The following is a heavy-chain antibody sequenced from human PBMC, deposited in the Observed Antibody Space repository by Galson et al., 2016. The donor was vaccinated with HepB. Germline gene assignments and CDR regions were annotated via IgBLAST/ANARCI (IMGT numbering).Heavy chain of an antibody. D-gene: IGHD4-17*01. CDR1: GFTFSSYN. V-gene: IGHV3-21*03. J-gene: IGHJ4*02. Sequence: SLRLSCAASGFTFSSYNMNWVRQAPGKGLEWVSSISIGSSYIYYADSVKGRFTISRDNAKNSLYLQMNSLKIEDTAVYYCTTEYGDYLRRYYFDYWGQGTLVTVSS. CDR2: ISIGSSYI. CDR3: TTEYGDYLRRYYFDY.